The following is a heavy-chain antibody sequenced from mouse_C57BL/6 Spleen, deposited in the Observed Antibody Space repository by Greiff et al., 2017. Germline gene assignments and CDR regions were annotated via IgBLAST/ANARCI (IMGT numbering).Heavy chain of an antibody. D-gene: IGHD2-3*01. CDR1: GFSFNTYA. J-gene: IGHJ4*01. CDR3: VRGGIYDGYFSDAMDY. V-gene: IGHV10-1*01. CDR2: IRSKSNNYAT. Sequence: EVKLMESGGGLVQPKGSLKLSCAASGFSFNTYAMNWVRQAPGKGLEWVARIRSKSNNYATYYADSVKDRFTISRDDSESMLYLQMNNLKTEDTAMYYCVRGGIYDGYFSDAMDYWGQGTSVTVSS.